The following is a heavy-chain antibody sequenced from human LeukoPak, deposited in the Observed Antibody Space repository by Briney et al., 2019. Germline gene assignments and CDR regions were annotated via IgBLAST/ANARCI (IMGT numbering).Heavy chain of an antibody. CDR3: TRGSREGFLEWSPAPYYYYGMDV. J-gene: IGHJ6*02. D-gene: IGHD3-3*01. Sequence: SVKVSCKASGGTFSSYAISWVRQAPGQGLEWVGGIIPIFGTANYAQKFQGRVTITADESTSAAYMELSSLRSEDTAVYYCTRGSREGFLEWSPAPYYYYGMDVWGQGTTVTVSS. CDR2: IIPIFGTA. CDR1: GGTFSSYA. V-gene: IGHV1-69*01.